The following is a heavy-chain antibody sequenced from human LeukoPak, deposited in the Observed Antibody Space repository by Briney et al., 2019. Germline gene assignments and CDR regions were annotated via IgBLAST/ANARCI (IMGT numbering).Heavy chain of an antibody. Sequence: GGSLRLSCAASGFTFSSYGMHWVRQAPGKGLEWVAVISYDGSNKYYADSVKGRFTISRDNSKNTLYLQMNSLRAEDTAVYYCAKDRQWVLPETYYYYGMDVWGQGTTVTVSS. V-gene: IGHV3-30*18. CDR2: ISYDGSNK. D-gene: IGHD1-26*01. J-gene: IGHJ6*02. CDR1: GFTFSSYG. CDR3: AKDRQWVLPETYYYYGMDV.